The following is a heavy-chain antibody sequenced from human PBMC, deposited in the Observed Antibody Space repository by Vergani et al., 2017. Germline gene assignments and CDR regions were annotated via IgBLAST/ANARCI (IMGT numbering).Heavy chain of an antibody. CDR1: GGSISSYY. D-gene: IGHD6-19*01. CDR3: ARQDGSGWYWGETEYFQH. Sequence: QVQLQESGPGLVKPSETLSLTCTVSGGSISSYYWSWIRQPPGKGLERIGYIYYSGSTYYNPSLKSRVTISVDTSKNQFALKLSSVTAADTAVYYCARQDGSGWYWGETEYFQHWGQGTLVTVSS. V-gene: IGHV4-59*04. CDR2: IYYSGST. J-gene: IGHJ1*01.